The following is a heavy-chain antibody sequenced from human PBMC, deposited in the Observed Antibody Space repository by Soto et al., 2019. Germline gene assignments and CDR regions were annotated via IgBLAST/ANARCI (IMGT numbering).Heavy chain of an antibody. CDR2: ISAYNGNT. J-gene: IGHJ1*01. CDR3: ARVYDSSGYYSAAEYFQH. V-gene: IGHV1-18*01. Sequence: GASVKVSCKASGYTFTSYGISWVRQAPGQGLEWMGWISAYNGNTNYAQKLQGRVTMTTDTSTSTAYMELRSLRSDDTAVYYCARVYDSSGYYSAAEYFQHWGQGTLVTVSS. D-gene: IGHD3-22*01. CDR1: GYTFTSYG.